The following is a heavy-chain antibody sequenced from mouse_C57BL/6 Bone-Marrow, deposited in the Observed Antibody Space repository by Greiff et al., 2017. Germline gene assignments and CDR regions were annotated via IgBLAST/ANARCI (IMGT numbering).Heavy chain of an antibody. V-gene: IGHV1-69*01. CDR2: IDPSDSYT. Sequence: VQLQQPGAELVMPGASVKLSCKASGYTFTSYWMHWVKQRPGQGLEWIGEIDPSDSYTNYNQKFKGKSTLTVDKSSSTAYMQLSSLTSEDSAVYYCAREMDVWGQGTLVTVSA. CDR1: GYTFTSYW. D-gene: IGHD2-3*01. CDR3: AREMDV. J-gene: IGHJ3*01.